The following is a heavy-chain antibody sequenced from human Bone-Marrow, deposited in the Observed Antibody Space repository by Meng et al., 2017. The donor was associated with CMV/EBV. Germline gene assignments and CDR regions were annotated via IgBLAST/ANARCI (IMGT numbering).Heavy chain of an antibody. Sequence: GESLKISCAASRFTFSDYYMSWIRQAPGKGLECVSYISSSGSTVNYADSVKGRFTISRDNAKNSLYLQMTSLRAEDTAVDYCARDASYSSAYQAETPLWGQGTLVTVSS. CDR3: ARDASYSSAYQAETPL. V-gene: IGHV3-11*01. J-gene: IGHJ4*02. CDR1: RFTFSDYY. D-gene: IGHD6-19*01. CDR2: ISSSGSTV.